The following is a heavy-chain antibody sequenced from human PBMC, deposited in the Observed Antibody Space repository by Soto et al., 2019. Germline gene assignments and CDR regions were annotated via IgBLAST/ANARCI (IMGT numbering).Heavy chain of an antibody. J-gene: IGHJ6*02. CDR2: TYYRSKWYN. D-gene: IGHD6-13*01. CDR3: ARDLRGAAAGTPYYGMDV. V-gene: IGHV6-1*01. CDR1: GDSVSSNSAT. Sequence: SQTLSLTCAISGDSVSSNSATWNWIRQSPSRGLEWLGRTYYRSKWYNDYAVSVKSRITINPDTSQNQFSLQLNSVTPEDTAVYYCARDLRGAAAGTPYYGMDVSGQGHTVTVSS.